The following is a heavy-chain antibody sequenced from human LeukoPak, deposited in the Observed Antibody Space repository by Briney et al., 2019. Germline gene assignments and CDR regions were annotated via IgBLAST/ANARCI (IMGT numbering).Heavy chain of an antibody. Sequence: SETLSLTCAVYGGSFSGYYWSWIRQPPGKGPEWIGEINHSGSTNYNPSLKSRVTISVDTSKNQFSLKLSSVTAADTAVYYCARDGSEQLGTPLDYWGQGTLVTVSS. CDR3: ARDGSEQLGTPLDY. CDR1: GGSFSGYY. D-gene: IGHD6-6*01. CDR2: INHSGST. V-gene: IGHV4-34*01. J-gene: IGHJ4*02.